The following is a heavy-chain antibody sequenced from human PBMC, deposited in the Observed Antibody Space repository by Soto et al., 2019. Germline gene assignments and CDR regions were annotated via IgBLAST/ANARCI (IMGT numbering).Heavy chain of an antibody. Sequence: EVQLVESGGGFVKPGGSFRLSCAAPEFTFSDAGMTWVRQAPGKGLEWVGRTKSKSDGGTRDYAVALKDRFTISRDDSINTLYLHINSLKTEDTAVYYCATVRRGYYLLFGNWGQGTLVTVSS. CDR2: TKSKSDGGTR. CDR3: ATVRRGYYLLFGN. CDR1: EFTFSDAG. J-gene: IGHJ4*02. D-gene: IGHD3-3*01. V-gene: IGHV3-15*01.